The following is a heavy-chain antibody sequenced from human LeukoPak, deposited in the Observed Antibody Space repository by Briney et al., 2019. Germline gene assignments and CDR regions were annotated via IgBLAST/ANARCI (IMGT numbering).Heavy chain of an antibody. Sequence: ASVKVSCKASGGTFSSYAISWVRPAPGQGLEWMGGIIPIFGTANYAQKFQGRVTITTDESTSTAYMELSSLRSEDTAVYYCAILLWFGESLPDYWGQGTLVTVSS. J-gene: IGHJ4*02. CDR2: IIPIFGTA. CDR3: AILLWFGESLPDY. CDR1: GGTFSSYA. D-gene: IGHD3-10*01. V-gene: IGHV1-69*05.